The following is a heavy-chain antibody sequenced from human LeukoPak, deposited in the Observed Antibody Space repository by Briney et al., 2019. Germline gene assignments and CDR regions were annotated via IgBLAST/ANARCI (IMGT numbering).Heavy chain of an antibody. V-gene: IGHV3-11*04. J-gene: IGHJ4*02. D-gene: IGHD6-13*01. CDR2: ISSSATTI. CDR3: ARDHSSSWNYFDY. CDR1: GFTFSDYY. Sequence: PGGSLRLSCAASGFTFSDYYVNWIRQAPGKGLEWVSYISSSATTIYYADSVKGRFTISRDNAKKSLYLQMNSLRAEDTAVYYCARDHSSSWNYFDYWGQGTLVTVSS.